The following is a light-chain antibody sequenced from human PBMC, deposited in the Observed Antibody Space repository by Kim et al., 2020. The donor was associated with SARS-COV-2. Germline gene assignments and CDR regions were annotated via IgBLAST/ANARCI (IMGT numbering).Light chain of an antibody. J-gene: IGLJ3*02. CDR2: QDS. V-gene: IGLV3-1*01. Sequence: SYELTQPPSVPVSPGQTASITCSGDKLGDKYACWYQQKPGQSPVLVFYQDSKRPSGIPERFSGSNSGNTATLTISGTQAMDEADYYCQAWDSSTWVFGGGTQVTVL. CDR1: KLGDKY. CDR3: QAWDSSTWV.